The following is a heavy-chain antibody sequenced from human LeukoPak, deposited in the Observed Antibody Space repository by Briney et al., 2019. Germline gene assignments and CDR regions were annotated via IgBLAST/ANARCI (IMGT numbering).Heavy chain of an antibody. D-gene: IGHD5-18*01. CDR2: VYYTGTT. CDR1: SGSMRSSY. Sequence: SETLSLTCTVSSGSMRSSYWSWIRQPPRKVLEWNGYVYYTGTTSYNPSLNSRVTISVDTSKNQFSLTLPSVTAADTAVYYCARHRGYTYGRTFDYWGQGTVVTVSS. J-gene: IGHJ4*02. V-gene: IGHV4-59*08. CDR3: ARHRGYTYGRTFDY.